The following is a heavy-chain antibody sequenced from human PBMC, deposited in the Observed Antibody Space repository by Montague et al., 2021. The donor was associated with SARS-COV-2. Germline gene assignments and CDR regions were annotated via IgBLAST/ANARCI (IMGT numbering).Heavy chain of an antibody. Sequence: SETLSLTCVVYGGSFSGYYWSWIRQPPGKGLEWIGRFYTSGSTNYNPSLKSRVAISADTSKNQFSLKLSSVTAADTAVYYCASTYYYASGSLFDPWGQGTLVTVSS. D-gene: IGHD3-10*01. J-gene: IGHJ5*02. V-gene: IGHV4-59*10. CDR1: GGSFSGYY. CDR3: ASTYYYASGSLFDP. CDR2: FYTSGST.